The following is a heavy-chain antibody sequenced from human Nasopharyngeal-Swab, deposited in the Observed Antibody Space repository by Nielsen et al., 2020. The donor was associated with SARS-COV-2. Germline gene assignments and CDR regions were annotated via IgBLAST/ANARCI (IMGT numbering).Heavy chain of an antibody. Sequence: WIRQPPGTGLEWIGEIYHSGSTNYNPSLKSRVTISVDKSKNQFSLKLSSVTAADTAVYYCATADSGWRFDYWGQGTLVTVSS. CDR3: ATADSGWRFDY. J-gene: IGHJ4*02. D-gene: IGHD6-19*01. V-gene: IGHV4-4*02. CDR2: IYHSGST.